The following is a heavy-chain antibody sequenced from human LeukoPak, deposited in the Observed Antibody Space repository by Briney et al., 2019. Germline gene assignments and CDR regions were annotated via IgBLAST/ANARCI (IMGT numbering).Heavy chain of an antibody. Sequence: GGSLRLSCAASGFTFSSYWMSWVRQAPGKGLEWVANIKQDGSEKYYVDSVKGRFTISRDNAKNSLYLQVNSLRAEDTAVYYCARLRAAQTYDYWGQGTLVTVSS. CDR3: ARLRAAQTYDY. CDR1: GFTFSSYW. V-gene: IGHV3-7*04. D-gene: IGHD6-13*01. J-gene: IGHJ4*02. CDR2: IKQDGSEK.